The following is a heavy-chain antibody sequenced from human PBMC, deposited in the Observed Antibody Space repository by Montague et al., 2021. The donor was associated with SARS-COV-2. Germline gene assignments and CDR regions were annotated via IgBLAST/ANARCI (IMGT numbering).Heavy chain of an antibody. Sequence: SLRLSCAASGFTFSNYDMNWVRQAPGKGLEWISYISTSAYTTSYAGSVKGRFTISRDNGKNSLYLQMNSLRVEDTAVYYRTRDYRSIVGDGLDIWGQGTKVTVSS. CDR2: ISTSAYTT. D-gene: IGHD3-16*02. V-gene: IGHV3-48*03. CDR3: TRDYRSIVGDGLDI. J-gene: IGHJ3*02. CDR1: GFTFSNYD.